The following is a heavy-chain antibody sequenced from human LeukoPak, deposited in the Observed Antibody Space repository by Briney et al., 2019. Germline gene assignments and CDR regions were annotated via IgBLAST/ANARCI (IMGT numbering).Heavy chain of an antibody. Sequence: GGSLRLSCAASGFTFSSYGMHWVRQAPGKGLEWVAVIWYDGSNKYYADSVKGRFTISRDNSKNALYLQINSLRAEDTAVYYCARKVRYFDWLRTYYYYYMDVWGKGTTVTVSS. CDR3: ARKVRYFDWLRTYYYYYMDV. CDR1: GFTFSSYG. CDR2: IWYDGSNK. J-gene: IGHJ6*03. V-gene: IGHV3-33*01. D-gene: IGHD3-9*01.